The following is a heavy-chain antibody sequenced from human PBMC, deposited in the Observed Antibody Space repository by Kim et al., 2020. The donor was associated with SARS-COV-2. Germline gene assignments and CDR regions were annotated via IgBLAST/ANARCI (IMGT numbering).Heavy chain of an antibody. V-gene: IGHV1-46*01. CDR1: GYTFTSYY. CDR3: ARAKYSSSWYSRWFDP. D-gene: IGHD6-13*01. J-gene: IGHJ5*02. CDR2: INPSGSRT. Sequence: ASVKVSCKASGYTFTSYYLHWVRQAPGQGLEWMGVINPSGSRTSYAQKFQGRVTMTRDTSTSTVYMEMSSLRSEDTAVYYCARAKYSSSWYSRWFDPWGQGTLVTVSS.